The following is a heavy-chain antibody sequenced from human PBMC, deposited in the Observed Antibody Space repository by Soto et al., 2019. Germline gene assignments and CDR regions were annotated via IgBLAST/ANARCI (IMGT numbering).Heavy chain of an antibody. Sequence: PTLVNPTQALTLTCTFSGFSLSTSGVGVGWIRQPPGKALEWLGIIYWDDDKRYRPSLKSRLTITKDTSKNQLVLTMTNMDPVDTATYYCAHLPWKQLWPRAPVVYWGQGTPVTVS. J-gene: IGHJ4*02. CDR2: IYWDDDK. D-gene: IGHD5-18*01. CDR1: GFSLSTSGVG. CDR3: AHLPWKQLWPRAPVVY. V-gene: IGHV2-5*02.